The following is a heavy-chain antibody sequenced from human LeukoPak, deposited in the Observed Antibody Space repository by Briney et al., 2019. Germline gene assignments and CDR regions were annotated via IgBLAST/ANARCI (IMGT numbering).Heavy chain of an antibody. J-gene: IGHJ4*02. CDR2: IYYSGST. CDR3: ARGRRYSSGWLYYFDY. D-gene: IGHD6-19*01. Sequence: PSETLSLTCAVSGGSISSSNWWSWVRQPPGKGLEWIGYIYYSGSTNHNPSLKSRVTISVDTPKNQFSLKLSSVTAADTAVYYCARGRRYSSGWLYYFDYWGQGTLVTVSS. V-gene: IGHV4-4*02. CDR1: GGSISSSNW.